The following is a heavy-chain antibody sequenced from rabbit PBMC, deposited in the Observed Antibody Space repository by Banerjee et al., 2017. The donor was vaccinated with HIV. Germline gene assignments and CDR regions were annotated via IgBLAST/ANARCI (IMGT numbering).Heavy chain of an antibody. CDR3: ARGGADVALYNYVGYFNL. D-gene: IGHD6-1*01. CDR1: GFSFSSSYW. V-gene: IGHV1S40*01. Sequence: QSLEESGGDLVKPGASLTLTCTASGFSFSSSYWICWVRQAPGKGLEWIACIYAGSSGASYYASWAKGRFTISKTSSTTVTLQMTSLTVADTATYFCARGGADVALYNYVGYFNLWGPGTLVTVS. J-gene: IGHJ4*01. CDR2: IYAGSSGAS.